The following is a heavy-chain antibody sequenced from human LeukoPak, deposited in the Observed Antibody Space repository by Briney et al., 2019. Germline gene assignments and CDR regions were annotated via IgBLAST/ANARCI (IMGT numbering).Heavy chain of an antibody. CDR3: ARDSLRFLEWSPGWFDP. Sequence: SDPLTLPCSVSGGSISSYYWIWLRQPTRKGLEWIRYINYSGSTNYNPSLKSRVTISVDTSKNQFSLKLSSVTAADTAVYFCARDSLRFLEWSPGWFDPWGQGILVTVSS. D-gene: IGHD3-3*01. J-gene: IGHJ5*02. V-gene: IGHV4-59*01. CDR1: GGSISSYY. CDR2: INYSGST.